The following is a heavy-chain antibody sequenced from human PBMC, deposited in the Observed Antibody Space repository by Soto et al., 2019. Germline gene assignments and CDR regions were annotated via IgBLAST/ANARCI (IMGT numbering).Heavy chain of an antibody. D-gene: IGHD2-15*01. CDR3: AREKGCSGFDP. V-gene: IGHV1-8*01. Sequence: QVQLVQSGAEVKKPGASVKVSCKASGYTFTSYDINWVRQAPGQGPEWMGWMNPNSGNTGYAQKFTGSVTMTMNTSIHTAYMELSSLRSGDTAVYYSAREKGCSGFDPWGQGTLVTVSS. CDR2: MNPNSGNT. CDR1: GYTFTSYD. J-gene: IGHJ5*02.